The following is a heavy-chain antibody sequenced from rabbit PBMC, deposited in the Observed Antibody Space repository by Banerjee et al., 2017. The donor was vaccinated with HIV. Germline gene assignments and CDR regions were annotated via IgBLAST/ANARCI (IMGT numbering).Heavy chain of an antibody. J-gene: IGHJ4*01. CDR1: GFSFSSGDY. V-gene: IGHV1S40*01. D-gene: IGHD1-1*01. CDR3: VRAHASSSGYYTYLYL. Sequence: QSLEESGGDLVKPGASLTLTCTASGFSFSSGDYMCWVRQAPGKGLEWIACIYTGSSGSTYYASWAKGRFTISKTSSTTVTLQMTSLTAADTATYFCVRAHASSSGYYTYLYLWGQGTLVTVS. CDR2: IYTGSSGST.